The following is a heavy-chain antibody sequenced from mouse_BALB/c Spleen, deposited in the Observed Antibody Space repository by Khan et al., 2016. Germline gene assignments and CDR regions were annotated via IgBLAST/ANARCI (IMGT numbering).Heavy chain of an antibody. CDR3: AGSYYGYFAMDY. V-gene: IGHV1-77*01. CDR2: IFPGSGIT. D-gene: IGHD1-2*01. CDR1: GYTFTDYY. Sequence: QIQLVQSGTELPRPGASVKLSCKASGYTFTDYYLHWVKQRTGQGLEWIGEIFPGSGITYYNEKFKGKASLTADTSSSTAYMQLSSLTSEDSAVYCCAGSYYGYFAMDYWGHGASVTVSS. J-gene: IGHJ4*01.